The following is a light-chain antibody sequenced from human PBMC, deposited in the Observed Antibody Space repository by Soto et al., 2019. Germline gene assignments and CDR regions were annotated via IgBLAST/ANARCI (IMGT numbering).Light chain of an antibody. CDR1: SATIGYNF. J-gene: IGLJ2*01. CDR2: ENS. V-gene: IGLV1-51*01. Sequence: QAVVTQPPSVSAASGQKVTISCSGSSATIGYNFVSWYQQLPGRAPKLLIYENSKRPSGIPGRFSGSKSGTSATLGITGLQTGDEADYFCGTWHDSLSVEVFGGGTKLTVL. CDR3: GTWHDSLSVEV.